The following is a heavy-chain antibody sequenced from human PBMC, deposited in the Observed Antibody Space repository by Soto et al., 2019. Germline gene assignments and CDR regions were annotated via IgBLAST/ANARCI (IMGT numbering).Heavy chain of an antibody. J-gene: IGHJ3*02. D-gene: IGHD3-16*01. CDR2: TYYRSKWYN. CDR3: ARGAEYYDYIWGSYSPSGAFDI. V-gene: IGHV6-1*01. Sequence: SQTLSLTCAISGDSVSSNSSAWNWIRQSPSRGLEWLGRTYYRSKWYNDYAVSVKSRITINPDTSKNQFSLQLNSVTPEDTAVYYCARGAEYYDYIWGSYSPSGAFDIWGQGTMVTV. CDR1: GDSVSSNSSA.